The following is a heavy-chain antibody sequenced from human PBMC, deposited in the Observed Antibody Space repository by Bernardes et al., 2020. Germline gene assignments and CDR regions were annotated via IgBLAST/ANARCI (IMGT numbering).Heavy chain of an antibody. V-gene: IGHV1-2*06. CDR3: ARAIGYCTNGVCYRWKVEGQEWFDP. J-gene: IGHJ5*02. D-gene: IGHD2-8*01. CDR2: INPNSGGT. Sequence: ASVKVSCKASVYTFTGYYMHWVRQAPGQGLEWMGRINPNSGGTNYAQKFQGRVTMTRDTSISTAYMELSRLRSDDTAVYYCARAIGYCTNGVCYRWKVEGQEWFDPWGQGTLVTVSS. CDR1: VYTFTGYY.